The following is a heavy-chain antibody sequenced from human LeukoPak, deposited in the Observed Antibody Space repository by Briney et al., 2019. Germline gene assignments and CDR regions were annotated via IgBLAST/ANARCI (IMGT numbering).Heavy chain of an antibody. Sequence: PSETLSLTCTVSGGSISSYYWSWIRQSLGKGLEWIGYIYSSRNTIYNPSLRGRVTMSLDTSKNQFSLKLNPVTAADTAVYYCARYDCSSATCYTWWFDPWGQGTLVTVSS. CDR1: GGSISSYY. J-gene: IGHJ5*02. D-gene: IGHD2-2*02. V-gene: IGHV4-59*01. CDR3: ARYDCSSATCYTWWFDP. CDR2: IYSSRNT.